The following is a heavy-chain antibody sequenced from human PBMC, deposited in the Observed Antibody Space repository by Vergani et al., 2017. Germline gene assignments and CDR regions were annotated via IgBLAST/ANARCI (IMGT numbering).Heavy chain of an antibody. D-gene: IGHD2-2*01. J-gene: IGHJ6*03. Sequence: QVQLVQSGAEVKKPGSSVKVSCKASGGTFSSYAISWVRQAPGQGLEWMGGIIPIFGTANYAQKFQGRVTITADESTSTAYMELSSLRSEDTAVYYCASNPRVRSLGGYCSSTSCCDYYYMDVWGKGTTVTVSS. CDR1: GGTFSSYA. CDR2: IIPIFGTA. CDR3: ASNPRVRSLGGYCSSTSCCDYYYMDV. V-gene: IGHV1-69*01.